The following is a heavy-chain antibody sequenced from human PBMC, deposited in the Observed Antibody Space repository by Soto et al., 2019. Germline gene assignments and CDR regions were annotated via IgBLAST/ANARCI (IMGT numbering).Heavy chain of an antibody. D-gene: IGHD2-8*01. Sequence: LRLSCAASGFTFSNYGMHWVRQAPGKGLEWVAVIWYDGSNKYYGDSVNGRFTISRDKSKNTLYLEMNSLRAEDTAVYYCARAGVEEAIQVGYFQHWGQGALVTVSS. CDR1: GFTFSNYG. CDR2: IWYDGSNK. V-gene: IGHV3-33*01. J-gene: IGHJ1*01. CDR3: ARAGVEEAIQVGYFQH.